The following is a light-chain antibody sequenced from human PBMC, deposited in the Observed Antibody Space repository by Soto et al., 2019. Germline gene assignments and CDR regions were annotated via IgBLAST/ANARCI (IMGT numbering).Light chain of an antibody. J-gene: IGKJ1*01. CDR3: QQYAYMWT. Sequence: DIVLTQSPGTLSLSPGERATLSCRASQSVSNTYLAWYQQKPGQAPRLLIYGASKRATGIPDRFSGSGSGTDFTLTIDRLEPEDFAVYHCQQYAYMWTFGQGTKVDIK. CDR1: QSVSNTY. V-gene: IGKV3-20*01. CDR2: GAS.